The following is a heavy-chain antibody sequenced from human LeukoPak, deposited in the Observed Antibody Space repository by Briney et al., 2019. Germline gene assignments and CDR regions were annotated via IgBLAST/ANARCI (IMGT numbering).Heavy chain of an antibody. D-gene: IGHD3-22*01. CDR3: ARDSYYDSSGYYRGNYYYYMDV. CDR2: IKQDGSEK. Sequence: PGESLRLSCSASGFTFSRHRMSSVRQAPGKGLEWVANIKQDGSEKQYVASVKSRFTISKDNDTKSLYVQMNSRRAEDTAVYYWARDSYYDSSGYYRGNYYYYMDVWGKGTTVTVSS. CDR1: GFTFSRHR. V-gene: IGHV3-7*01. J-gene: IGHJ6*03.